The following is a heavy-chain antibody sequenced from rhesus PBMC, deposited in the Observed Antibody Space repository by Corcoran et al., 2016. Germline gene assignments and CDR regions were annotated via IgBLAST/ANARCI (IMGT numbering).Heavy chain of an antibody. Sequence: QVQLVQSGAEVKQPGASVNVFCKASGYTFPRYGIHLVRQAPGHRLEWMGGISNNTGKPTYAQGFKERFTFSMDTSISTAYLQISSLKAEDTAVYYCARHSGSYYYLFDFWGQGVLVTVSS. D-gene: IGHD3-16*01. CDR3: ARHSGSYYYLFDF. J-gene: IGHJ4*01. CDR1: GYTFPRYG. V-gene: IGHV7-114*01. CDR2: ISNNTGKP.